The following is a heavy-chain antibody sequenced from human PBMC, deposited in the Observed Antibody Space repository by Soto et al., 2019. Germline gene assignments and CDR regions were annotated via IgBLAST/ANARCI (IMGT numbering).Heavy chain of an antibody. D-gene: IGHD1-1*01. CDR2: IYYSGST. CDR1: GGSVSSGSYY. Sequence: PSETLSLTCTVSGGSVSSGSYYWSWIRQPPGKGLEWIGYIYYSGSTNYNPSLKSRVTISVDTSKNQFSLKLSSVTAADTAVYYCARDGLEIVSNYYGMDVWGQGTTVTVSS. J-gene: IGHJ6*02. CDR3: ARDGLEIVSNYYGMDV. V-gene: IGHV4-61*01.